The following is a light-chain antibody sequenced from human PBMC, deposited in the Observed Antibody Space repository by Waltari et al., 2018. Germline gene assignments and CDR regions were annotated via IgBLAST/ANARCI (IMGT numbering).Light chain of an antibody. CDR3: QQSYSTPRST. V-gene: IGKV1-39*01. CDR2: AAS. CDR1: QSISSY. Sequence: DIQMTQSPSSLSASVGDRVTIPCRASQSISSYLNWYQQKPGKAPKLLIYAASSLQSGVPSRFSGSGSGTDFTLTISSLQPEDFATYYCQQSYSTPRSTFGQGTKLEIK. J-gene: IGKJ2*01.